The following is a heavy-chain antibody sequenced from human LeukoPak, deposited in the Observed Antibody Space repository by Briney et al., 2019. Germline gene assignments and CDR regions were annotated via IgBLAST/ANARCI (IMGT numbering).Heavy chain of an antibody. V-gene: IGHV3-7*01. J-gene: IGHJ4*02. CDR3: ARDRGDGYNYRSPFEY. CDR2: IEENGNGK. CDR1: GFTFSTYW. Sequence: GGSLRLSCAASGFTFSTYWMSWVRQAPGKGLEWVANIEENGNGKYYVDSVKGRFTMSRDNAKNSLYLEMNSLRAEDTAVYYCARDRGDGYNYRSPFEYWGQGTLVTVSS. D-gene: IGHD5-24*01.